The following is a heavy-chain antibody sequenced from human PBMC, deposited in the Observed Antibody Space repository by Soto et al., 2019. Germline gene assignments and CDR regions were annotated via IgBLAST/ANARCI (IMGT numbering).Heavy chain of an antibody. J-gene: IGHJ4*02. D-gene: IGHD5-12*01. CDR2: IIPIFGTA. CDR3: ATRDGYNLLPFDY. CDR1: GGTFSSYA. Sequence: QVQLVQSGAEVKKPGSSVKVSCKASGGTFSSYAISWVRQAPGQGLEWMGGIIPIFGTANYAQKFQGRVTITAAETTSTAYMELSSLRSEDTDFYYCATRDGYNLLPFDYWGQGTLVTVSS. V-gene: IGHV1-69*01.